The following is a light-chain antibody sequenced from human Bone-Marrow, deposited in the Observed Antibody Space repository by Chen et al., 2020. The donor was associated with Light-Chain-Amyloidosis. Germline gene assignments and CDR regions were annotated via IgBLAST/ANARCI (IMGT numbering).Light chain of an antibody. CDR3: QVWDRSSDRPV. CDR2: DDS. V-gene: IGLV3-21*02. Sequence: SYVLTQPSLVSVAPGQTATIACGGNNIGSTSVHWYQQTPGQAPLLVVYDDSDRPSGLPGRLSGSNSGNTATLTISRVEAGDEADYYCQVWDRSSDRPVFGGGTKLTVL. J-gene: IGLJ3*02. CDR1: NIGSTS.